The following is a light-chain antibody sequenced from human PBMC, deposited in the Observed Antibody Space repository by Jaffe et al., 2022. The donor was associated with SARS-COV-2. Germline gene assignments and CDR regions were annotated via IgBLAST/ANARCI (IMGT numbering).Light chain of an antibody. V-gene: IGLV2-23*01. J-gene: IGLJ1*01. CDR1: SSDIGSYNL. CDR2: EGS. Sequence: QSALTQPASVSGSPGQSITISCTGTSSDIGSYNLVSWYQQHPGKAPKLKIYEGSKRPSGDSNRFSGSKSGNTASLTISGLQAEDEADYYCCSYVGSSTYVFGTGTKVIVL. CDR3: CSYVGSSTYV.